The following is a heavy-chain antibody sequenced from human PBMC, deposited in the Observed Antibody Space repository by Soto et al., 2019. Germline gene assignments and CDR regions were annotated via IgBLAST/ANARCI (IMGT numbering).Heavy chain of an antibody. CDR3: AKDQGGYMVSGMDV. CDR1: GYTFTDYY. CDR2: IKPNSGAT. Sequence: QVQLVQSRAEVKKPGASVNVSCKASGYTFTDYYIYWLRQAPGHGLEWMGWIKPNSGATNYAHNFQGRVTITRDTSIRAAYMELSRLSSDDTAVYYCAKDQGGYMVSGMDVWGQGTTVTVSS. D-gene: IGHD2-2*02. J-gene: IGHJ6*02. V-gene: IGHV1-2*02.